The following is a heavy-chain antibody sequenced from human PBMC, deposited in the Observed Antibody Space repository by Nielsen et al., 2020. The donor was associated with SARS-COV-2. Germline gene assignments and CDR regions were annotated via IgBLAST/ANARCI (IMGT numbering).Heavy chain of an antibody. V-gene: IGHV5-51*01. D-gene: IGHD3-10*01. CDR3: ARSRLLWFGGYFDY. Sequence: GESLKISCQTYGYSFANYWIGWVRQMPGKGLEWLGIIYPSDSDTIYSPSFQGQVTMSVDKSISTAYLQWNRLKASDTAIYFCARSRLLWFGGYFDYWGQGTLVTVSS. CDR2: IYPSDSDT. CDR1: GYSFANYW. J-gene: IGHJ4*02.